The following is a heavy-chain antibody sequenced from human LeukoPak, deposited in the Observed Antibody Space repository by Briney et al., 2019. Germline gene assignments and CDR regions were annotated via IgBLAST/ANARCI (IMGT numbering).Heavy chain of an antibody. V-gene: IGHV1-2*02. Sequence: ASVKVSCKASGYTFTGYYMHWVRQAPGQGLEWMGWINPNSGGTNYAQKFQGRVTMTRDTPISTAYMELSRLRSDDTAVYYCAKDSACSGGSCYSDYWGQGTLVTVSS. J-gene: IGHJ4*02. CDR1: GYTFTGYY. D-gene: IGHD2-15*01. CDR2: INPNSGGT. CDR3: AKDSACSGGSCYSDY.